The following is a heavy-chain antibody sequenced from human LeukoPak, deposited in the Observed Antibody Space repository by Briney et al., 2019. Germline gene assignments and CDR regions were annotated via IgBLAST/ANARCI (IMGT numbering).Heavy chain of an antibody. J-gene: IGHJ1*01. D-gene: IGHD3-10*01. CDR2: IYYSGST. Sequence: SETLSLTCTVSGGSISSYYWSWIGQPPGKGLEWIGYIYYSGSTNYNPSLKSRVTISVDTSKNQFSLKLSSVTAADTAVYYCARASGPHGSLDFQHWGQGTLVTVSS. CDR3: ARASGPHGSLDFQH. V-gene: IGHV4-59*01. CDR1: GGSISSYY.